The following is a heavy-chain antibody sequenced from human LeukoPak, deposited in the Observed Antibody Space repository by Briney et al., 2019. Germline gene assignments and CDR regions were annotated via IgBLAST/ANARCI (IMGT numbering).Heavy chain of an antibody. V-gene: IGHV1-69*06. J-gene: IGHJ5*02. CDR2: IIPIFGTA. CDR1: GGTFSSYA. CDR3: ARDLSWFDP. Sequence: GASVKVSCKASGGTFSSYALSWVRPAPGQGLEWMGEIIPIFGTANYAQKFQGRVTITADKSTSTAYMELSSLRSEDTAVYYCARDLSWFDPWGQGTLVTVSS.